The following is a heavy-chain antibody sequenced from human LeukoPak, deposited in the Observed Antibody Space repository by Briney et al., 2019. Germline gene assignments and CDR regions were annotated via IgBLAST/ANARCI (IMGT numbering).Heavy chain of an antibody. D-gene: IGHD6-6*01. CDR3: ASSKYSSSSPDY. Sequence: PSETLFLTCTVSGGSISSYYWSWIRQPPGKGLEWIGYIYYSGSTNYNPSLKSRVTISVDTSKNQFSLKLGSVTAADTAVYYCASSKYSSSSPDYWGQGTLVTVSS. J-gene: IGHJ4*02. V-gene: IGHV4-59*01. CDR1: GGSISSYY. CDR2: IYYSGST.